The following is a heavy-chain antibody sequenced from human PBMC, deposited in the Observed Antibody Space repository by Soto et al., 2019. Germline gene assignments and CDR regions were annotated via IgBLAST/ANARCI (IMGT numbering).Heavy chain of an antibody. CDR2: ISAYNGNT. CDR1: GNTFASYG. CDR3: ARDSDLLRYFDWPPPDS. V-gene: IGHV1-18*01. J-gene: IGHJ4*02. D-gene: IGHD3-9*01. Sequence: ASVKVSCKASGNTFASYGISWGRQAPGQGLEWMGWISAYNGNTNYAQKLQGRVTMTTDTSTSTAYMELRSLRSDDTAVYYCARDSDLLRYFDWPPPDSWGQGTLVTVPS.